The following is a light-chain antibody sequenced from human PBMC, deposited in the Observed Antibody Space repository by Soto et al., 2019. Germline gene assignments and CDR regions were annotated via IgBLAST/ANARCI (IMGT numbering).Light chain of an antibody. CDR2: SVS. CDR1: SSDIGAYAS. CDR3: SSSTSSNTYV. Sequence: QSALTQPASVSGSPGQSITISCTGTSSDIGAYASVSWYQQHPAKAPKLIIYSVSHRSSGVSDRFSGSKSGNTASLTISGLHTEDEADYYCSSSTSSNTYVFGTGTKLTVL. J-gene: IGLJ1*01. V-gene: IGLV2-14*03.